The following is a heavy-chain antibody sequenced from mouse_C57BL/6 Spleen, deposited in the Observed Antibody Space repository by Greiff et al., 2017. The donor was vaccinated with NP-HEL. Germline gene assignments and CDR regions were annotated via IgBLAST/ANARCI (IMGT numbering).Heavy chain of an antibody. J-gene: IGHJ4*01. CDR1: GYTFTSYW. V-gene: IGHV1-69*01. Sequence: QVQLQQPGAELVMPGASVKLSCKASGYTFTSYWMHWVKQRPGQGLEWIGEIDSSDSYTNYNQKFKGKSTLTVDKSSSTAYMQLSSLTSEDSAVYYCARITTVVAGAMDYWGQGTSVTVSS. CDR2: IDSSDSYT. D-gene: IGHD1-1*01. CDR3: ARITTVVAGAMDY.